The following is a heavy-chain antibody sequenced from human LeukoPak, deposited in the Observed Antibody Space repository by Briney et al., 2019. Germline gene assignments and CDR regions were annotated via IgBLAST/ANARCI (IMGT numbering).Heavy chain of an antibody. V-gene: IGHV3-23*01. Sequence: GGSLRLSCAASGFIFSTCAMSWVRQAPGKGLEWVSGISNSGGSTDYADSVEGRFSISRDNSKNTLSLQMNSLRAEDTAVYYCAKDVYGSSWYYFDHWGQGTLVTVSS. J-gene: IGHJ4*02. CDR3: AKDVYGSSWYYFDH. CDR1: GFIFSTCA. CDR2: ISNSGGST. D-gene: IGHD6-19*01.